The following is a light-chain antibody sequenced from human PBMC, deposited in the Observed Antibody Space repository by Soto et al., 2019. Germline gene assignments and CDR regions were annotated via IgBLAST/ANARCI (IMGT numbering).Light chain of an antibody. CDR2: KAS. J-gene: IGKJ1*01. Sequence: DIQMTQSPSTLSASVGDRVTITCRASQSISSWLAWYQQKPGKAPKLLIYKASSLESGVPSRFSGRGPGTEFTLTISSLQPDDFATDYCQQYNSSPWTFGQGTKVEIK. CDR1: QSISSW. V-gene: IGKV1-5*03. CDR3: QQYNSSPWT.